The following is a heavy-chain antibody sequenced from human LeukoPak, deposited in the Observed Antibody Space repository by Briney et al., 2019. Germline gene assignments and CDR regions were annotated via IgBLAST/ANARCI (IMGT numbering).Heavy chain of an antibody. Sequence: GGSLRLSWAASGFTFSTYWMHWVRHAPGKGLGWVSRINPDGTTTSYADSVKGRFTISSDNAKDTVYLQMNSLRAEDTAVYYCARVSIGWYSFDYWGQGTLVTVSS. CDR1: GFTFSTYW. CDR3: ARVSIGWYSFDY. CDR2: INPDGTTT. V-gene: IGHV3-74*01. J-gene: IGHJ4*02. D-gene: IGHD6-19*01.